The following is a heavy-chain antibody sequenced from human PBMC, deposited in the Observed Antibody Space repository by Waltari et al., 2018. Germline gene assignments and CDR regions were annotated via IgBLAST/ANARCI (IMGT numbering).Heavy chain of an antibody. V-gene: IGHV1-69-2*01. D-gene: IGHD3-3*01. J-gene: IGHJ1*01. CDR2: GDPGDGET. Sequence: EVHIRQCGAGVKKPGATVTISCKASGYSFTDQVLHLGRHAPGKGHEWIGRGDPGDGETTPAEKFGGIVTITADTSTYTAYMDLSRLRSEDTALYYCMTLPIFGLVIKNYWGQGTLVTVSS. CDR3: MTLPIFGLVIKNY. CDR1: GYSFTDQV.